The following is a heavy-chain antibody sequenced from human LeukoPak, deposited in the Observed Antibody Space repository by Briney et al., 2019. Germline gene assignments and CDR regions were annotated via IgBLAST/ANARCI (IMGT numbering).Heavy chain of an antibody. CDR1: GGSISSGNYY. CDR2: IRYSGST. V-gene: IGHV4-31*03. J-gene: IGHJ4*02. D-gene: IGHD3-10*01. Sequence: SETLSLTCTVSGGSISSGNYYCSWIRQHPGKGLEWIGYIRYSGSTLYNPSLKSRLSISVDTSKNQFSLMLSSVTAADTAMYYCASSGTGGGYWGQGTLVTVSS. CDR3: ASSGTGGGY.